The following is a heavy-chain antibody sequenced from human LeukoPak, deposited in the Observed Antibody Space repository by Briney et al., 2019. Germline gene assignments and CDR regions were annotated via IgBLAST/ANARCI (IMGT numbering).Heavy chain of an antibody. CDR3: TSQIDREVPVDSDH. CDR2: IYHNGET. CDR1: GHSISSNYY. J-gene: IGHJ4*02. V-gene: IGHV4-38-2*01. D-gene: IGHD2-2*01. Sequence: PSETLSLTCAVSGHSISSNYYWGWIRQPPGKGLEWIGSIYHNGETYYSPSLKSRVTMSVDTSKNQFSLKLNSVTAADTAVYYCTSQIDREVPVDSDHWGQGTLVTVSS.